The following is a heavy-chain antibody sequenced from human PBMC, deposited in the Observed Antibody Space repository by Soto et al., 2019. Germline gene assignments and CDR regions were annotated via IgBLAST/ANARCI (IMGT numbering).Heavy chain of an antibody. CDR1: GFTFSSYW. Sequence: GGSLRLSCAASGFTFSSYWMSWVRQAPGKGLEWVANIKQDGSEKYYVDSVKGRFTISRDNAKNSLYLQMNSLRAEDTAVYYCARDCSSTSCYAGDSIGFDPWGQGTLVTVSS. J-gene: IGHJ5*02. V-gene: IGHV3-7*01. D-gene: IGHD2-2*01. CDR3: ARDCSSTSCYAGDSIGFDP. CDR2: IKQDGSEK.